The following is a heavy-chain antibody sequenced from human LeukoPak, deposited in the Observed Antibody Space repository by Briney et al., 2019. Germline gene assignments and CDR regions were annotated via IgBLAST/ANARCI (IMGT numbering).Heavy chain of an antibody. CDR1: GGTFSSYA. D-gene: IGHD3-3*01. V-gene: IGHV1-69*04. CDR2: IIPILGIA. J-gene: IGHJ4*02. CDR3: ARDTTTYKTYYDFWSGYYPTYYFDY. Sequence: SVKVSCKASGGTFSSYAISWVRQAPGQGLEWMGRIIPILGIAIYAQKFQGRVTITADKSTSTAYMELSSLRSEDTAVYYCARDTTTYKTYYDFWSGYYPTYYFDYWGQGTLVTVSS.